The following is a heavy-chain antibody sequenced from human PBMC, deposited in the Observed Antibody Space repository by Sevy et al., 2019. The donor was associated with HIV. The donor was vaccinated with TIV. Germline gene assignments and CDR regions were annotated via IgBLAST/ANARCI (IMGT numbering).Heavy chain of an antibody. CDR3: AKGGYCSGGSCYLAAFDI. D-gene: IGHD2-15*01. CDR1: GFTFSGYA. CDR2: ISGSGGST. V-gene: IGHV3-23*01. Sequence: GGSLRLSCAASGFTFSGYAMSWVRQAPGKGLEWVSAISGSGGSTYYADSVKGRFTISRDNSKNTLYLQMNSLRAEDTAVYYCAKGGYCSGGSCYLAAFDIWGQGTMVTVSS. J-gene: IGHJ3*02.